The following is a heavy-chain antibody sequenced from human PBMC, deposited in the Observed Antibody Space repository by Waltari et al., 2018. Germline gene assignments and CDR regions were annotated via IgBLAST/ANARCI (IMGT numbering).Heavy chain of an antibody. J-gene: IGHJ4*02. V-gene: IGHV1-69*04. D-gene: IGHD3-3*01. Sequence: QVQLVQSGAEVKKPGSSVKVSCKASGGTFSSYAISWVRQDPGPGLEWMGGIIPILGIANYAQKFQGRVTITADESTSTAYMELSSLRSEDTAVYYCACSDYDFWSGYPRGALFDYWGQGTLVTVSS. CDR1: GGTFSSYA. CDR2: IIPILGIA. CDR3: ACSDYDFWSGYPRGALFDY.